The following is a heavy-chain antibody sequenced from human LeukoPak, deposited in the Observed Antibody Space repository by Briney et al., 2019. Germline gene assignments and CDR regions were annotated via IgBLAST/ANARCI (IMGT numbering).Heavy chain of an antibody. D-gene: IGHD3-10*01. Sequence: GGSLRLSCAASGFTFSSYGMHWVRQAPGKGLEWVAVILSDGSKEFYTDSVKGRFTISRDNSKNTLYLQMNSLRAEDTAVYYCAKDQRYYYGSGSYFDYWGQGTLVTVSS. V-gene: IGHV3-33*06. CDR3: AKDQRYYYGSGSYFDY. CDR1: GFTFSSYG. J-gene: IGHJ4*02. CDR2: ILSDGSKE.